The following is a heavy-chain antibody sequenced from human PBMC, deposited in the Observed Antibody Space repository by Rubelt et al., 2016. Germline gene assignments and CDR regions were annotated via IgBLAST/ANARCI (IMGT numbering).Heavy chain of an antibody. CDR2: ISDSGGIT. D-gene: IGHD2-21*02. CDR1: GFTFSSYA. CDR3: AKDQGSTCYSGIDN. J-gene: IGHJ4*02. V-gene: IGHV3-23*04. Sequence: EVQLVESGGGVVQPGRSLRLSCADSGFTFSSYAMHWVRQAPGKGLEWVSTISDSGGITYYGDSVKGRFTISRDNSKNKLYLQMNSLRAEDTAVYYCAKDQGSTCYSGIDNWGQGTLVTVSS.